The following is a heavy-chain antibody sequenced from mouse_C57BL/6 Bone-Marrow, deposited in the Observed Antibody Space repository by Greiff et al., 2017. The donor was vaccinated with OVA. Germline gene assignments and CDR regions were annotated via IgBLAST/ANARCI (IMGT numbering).Heavy chain of an antibody. D-gene: IGHD4-1*02. CDR1: GFTFSSYA. CDR2: ISDGGSYT. V-gene: IGHV5-4*01. Sequence: EVQLQESGGGLVKPGGSLKLSCAASGFTFSSYAMSWVRQTPEKRLEWVATISDGGSYTYYPDNVKGRFTISRDNAKNNLYLQMSHLKSEDTAMYYCARDPSTGTRGDYAMDYWGQGTSVTVSS. CDR3: ARDPSTGTRGDYAMDY. J-gene: IGHJ4*01.